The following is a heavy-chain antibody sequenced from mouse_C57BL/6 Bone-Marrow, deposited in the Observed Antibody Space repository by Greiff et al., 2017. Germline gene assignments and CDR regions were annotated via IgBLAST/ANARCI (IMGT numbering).Heavy chain of an antibody. CDR3: ARTWLLPLFAY. D-gene: IGHD2-3*01. J-gene: IGHJ3*01. CDR1: GYSFTSYY. CDR2: IYPGSGNT. Sequence: VQLQQSGPELVKPGASVKISCKASGYSFTSYYIHWVKQRPGQGLAWIGWIYPGSGNTKYNEKFKGKATLTADTSSSTAYMQLSSLTSEDSAVYYCARTWLLPLFAYWGQGTLVTVSA. V-gene: IGHV1-66*01.